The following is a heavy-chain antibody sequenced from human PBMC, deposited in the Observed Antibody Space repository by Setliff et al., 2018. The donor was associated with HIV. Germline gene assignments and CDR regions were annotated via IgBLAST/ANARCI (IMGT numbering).Heavy chain of an antibody. CDR3: AREVGTYSGSYAVADGFDI. D-gene: IGHD1-26*01. CDR1: GGTFSSYA. Sequence: RASVKVSCKASGGTFSSYAISWARQAPGQGLEWIGGIIPIFGTANYAQKFQGRVTITTDESTGTTYMELSSLRSEDTAVYYCAREVGTYSGSYAVADGFDIWGQGTMVTVSS. V-gene: IGHV1-69*05. J-gene: IGHJ3*02. CDR2: IIPIFGTA.